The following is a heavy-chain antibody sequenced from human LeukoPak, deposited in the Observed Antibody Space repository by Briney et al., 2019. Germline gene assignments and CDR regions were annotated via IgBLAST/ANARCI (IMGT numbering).Heavy chain of an antibody. Sequence: AGGSLRLSCAASGFTFSSYAMSWVRQAPGKGLEWVSSISDNGGSTYSADSVKGRFTISRDNSKNTLYLQMNSLRAEDTAVYYCAREFGLITSHWGQGTLVAVSS. CDR2: ISDNGGST. CDR3: AREFGLITSH. D-gene: IGHD3/OR15-3a*01. CDR1: GFTFSSYA. V-gene: IGHV3-23*01. J-gene: IGHJ1*01.